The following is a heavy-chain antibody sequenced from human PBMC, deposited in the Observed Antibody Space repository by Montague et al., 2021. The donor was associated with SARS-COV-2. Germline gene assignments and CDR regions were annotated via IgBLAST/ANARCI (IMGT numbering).Heavy chain of an antibody. CDR3: AKLLDRNPVLSGLGGHWFHP. CDR2: ISGSGGST. D-gene: IGHD3-10*01. J-gene: IGHJ5*02. V-gene: IGHV3-23*01. Sequence: RLSWSASGFTFSSYTMTWVRQAPGKGLEWVSAISGSGGSTFYADSVKGRFTISRDNSKNTLYLQLNSLRAEDAAVYYCAKLLDRNPVLSGLGGHWFHPGGQGTRVNVSA. CDR1: GFTFSSYT.